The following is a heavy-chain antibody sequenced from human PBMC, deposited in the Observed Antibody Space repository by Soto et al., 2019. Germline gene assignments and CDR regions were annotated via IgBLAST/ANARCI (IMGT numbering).Heavy chain of an antibody. V-gene: IGHV1-69*13. CDR1: GGTFSSYA. CDR2: IIPIFGTA. J-gene: IGHJ5*02. Sequence: SVKVSCKASGGTFSSYAISWVRQAPGQGLEWMGGIIPIFGTANYAQKFQGRVTITADESTSTAYMELSSLRSEDTAVYYCARDTPYYDFPDWCDPWGQGTLVTVSS. D-gene: IGHD3-3*01. CDR3: ARDTPYYDFPDWCDP.